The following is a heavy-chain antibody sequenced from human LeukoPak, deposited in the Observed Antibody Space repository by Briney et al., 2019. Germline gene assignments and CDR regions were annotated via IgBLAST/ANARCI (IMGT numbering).Heavy chain of an antibody. J-gene: IGHJ3*02. V-gene: IGHV1-69*04. Sequence: GSSVKVSCKASGGTFSSYAISWVRQAPGQGLEWMGRIIPILGIANYAQKFQGRATITADKSTSTAYTELSSLRSEDTAVYYCARAPYYYDSSGSGHAFDIWGQGTMVTVSS. CDR2: IIPILGIA. CDR1: GGTFSSYA. CDR3: ARAPYYYDSSGSGHAFDI. D-gene: IGHD3-22*01.